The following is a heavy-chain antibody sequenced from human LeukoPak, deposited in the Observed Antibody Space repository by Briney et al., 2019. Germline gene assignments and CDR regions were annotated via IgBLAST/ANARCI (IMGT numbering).Heavy chain of an antibody. CDR2: IIPILGIA. V-gene: IGHV1-69*04. Sequence: SVKVSCKASGGTFSSYAISWVRQAPGQGLEWMGRIIPILGIANYAQKFQGRDTITADKSTSTAYMELSSLRSEDTAVYYCASRSIAAAGTTHLTFDYWGQGTLVTVSS. D-gene: IGHD6-13*01. CDR1: GGTFSSYA. CDR3: ASRSIAAAGTTHLTFDY. J-gene: IGHJ4*02.